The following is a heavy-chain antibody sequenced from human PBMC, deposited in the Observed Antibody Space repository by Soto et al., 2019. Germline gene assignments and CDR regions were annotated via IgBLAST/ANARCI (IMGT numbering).Heavy chain of an antibody. CDR3: ARADYYDSSGYYIDY. J-gene: IGHJ4*02. CDR2: IYYSGST. V-gene: IGHV4-31*03. D-gene: IGHD3-22*01. Sequence: SETLSLTCTVSGGSISSGGYYWSWIRQHPGKGLEWIGYIYYSGSTYYNPSLKSRVTISVDTSKNQFSLKLSSVTAADTAVYYCARADYYDSSGYYIDYWGQGTLVTVSS. CDR1: GGSISSGGYY.